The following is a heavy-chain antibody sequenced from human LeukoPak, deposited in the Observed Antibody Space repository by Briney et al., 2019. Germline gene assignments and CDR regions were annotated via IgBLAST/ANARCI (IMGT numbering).Heavy chain of an antibody. Sequence: PSETLSLTCTVSGGSISSGSYYWSWIRQPAGKGLEWIGRIYTSGSTNYNPSLKSRVTISVDTSKNQFSLKLSSVTAADTAVYYCARGSLYCGGDCSDAFDIWGQGTMVTVSS. D-gene: IGHD2-21*01. CDR1: GGSISSGSYY. CDR3: ARGSLYCGGDCSDAFDI. J-gene: IGHJ3*02. V-gene: IGHV4-61*02. CDR2: IYTSGST.